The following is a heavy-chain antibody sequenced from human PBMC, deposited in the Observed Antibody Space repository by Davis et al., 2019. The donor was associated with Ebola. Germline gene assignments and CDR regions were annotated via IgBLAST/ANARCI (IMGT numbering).Heavy chain of an antibody. CDR1: GFTFGDYA. J-gene: IGHJ6*02. CDR3: TRATLGYCSSTSCPKYYYYYYGMDV. V-gene: IGHV3-49*04. Sequence: GGSLRLSCTASGFTFGDYAMSWVRQAPGKGLEWVGFIRSKAYGGTTEYAASVKGRFTISRDDSKSIAYLQMNSLKTEDTAVYYCTRATLGYCSSTSCPKYYYYYYGMDVWGQGTTVTVSS. CDR2: IRSKAYGGTT. D-gene: IGHD2-2*01.